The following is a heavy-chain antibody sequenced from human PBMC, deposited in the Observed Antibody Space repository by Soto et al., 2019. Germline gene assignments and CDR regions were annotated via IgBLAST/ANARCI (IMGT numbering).Heavy chain of an antibody. CDR3: ARGVYGSGNYYTGLSAFDI. D-gene: IGHD3-10*01. V-gene: IGHV1-69*06. Sequence: QLQLEQSGAEVKKPGSSVKVSCKASGGTLSDHGVAWLRQAPGQGLEWMGGTIPVFNTAKYAQKFQGSVTVTADKLTNIAYMELSSLRSEQTACYCCARGVYGSGNYYTGLSAFDIWGQGIMVISSS. CDR2: TIPVFNTA. CDR1: GGTLSDHG. J-gene: IGHJ3*02.